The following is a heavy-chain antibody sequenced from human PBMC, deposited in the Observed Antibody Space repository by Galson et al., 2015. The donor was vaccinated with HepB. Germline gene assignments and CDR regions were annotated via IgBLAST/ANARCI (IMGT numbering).Heavy chain of an antibody. CDR1: GYTFTSYY. D-gene: IGHD3-3*01. J-gene: IGHJ6*03. V-gene: IGHV1-46*03. CDR2: INPSGGST. CDR3: ARGRVITIFGVDYYYYMGV. Sequence: SVKVSCKASGYTFTSYYMHWVRQAPGQGLEWMGIINPSGGSTSYAQKFQGRVTMTRDTSTSTVYMELSSLRSEDTAVYYCARGRVITIFGVDYYYYMGVWGKGTTVTVSS.